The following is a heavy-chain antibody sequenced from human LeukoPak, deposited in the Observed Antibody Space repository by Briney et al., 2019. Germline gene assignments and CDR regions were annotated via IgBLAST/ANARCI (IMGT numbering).Heavy chain of an antibody. V-gene: IGHV3-49*04. CDR3: AKAPVASCSGAFCYPFDY. CDR2: IRSKAYGGRT. CDR1: GFTFGDYA. J-gene: IGHJ4*02. D-gene: IGHD2-15*01. Sequence: GGSLRLSCTTSGFTFGDYAMSWVRQAPGKGLEWVGFIRSKAYGGRTDYAASVRGRFAISRDDSKSIAYLQMNSLRAEDTAVYYCAKAPVASCSGAFCYPFDYWGQGTLVTVSS.